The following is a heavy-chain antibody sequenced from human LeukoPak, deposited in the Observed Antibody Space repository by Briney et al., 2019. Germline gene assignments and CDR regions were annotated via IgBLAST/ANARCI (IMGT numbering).Heavy chain of an antibody. CDR2: ISWNSGSI. Sequence: GRSLRLSCAASGFTFDDYAMHWVRQAPGKGLEWVSGISWNSGSIGYADSVKGRFTISRDNAKNSLYLQMNSLRAEDTALYYCAKDTAYYYGSGSYFYYYGMDVWGQGTTVTVSS. J-gene: IGHJ6*02. D-gene: IGHD3-10*01. CDR3: AKDTAYYYGSGSYFYYYGMDV. V-gene: IGHV3-9*01. CDR1: GFTFDDYA.